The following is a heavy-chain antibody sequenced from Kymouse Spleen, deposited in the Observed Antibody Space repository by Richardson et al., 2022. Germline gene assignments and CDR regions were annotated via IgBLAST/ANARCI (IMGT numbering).Heavy chain of an antibody. D-gene: IGHD6-13*01,IGHD6-19*01,IGHD6-25*01. CDR2: ISWNSGSI. Sequence: EVQLVESGGGLVQPGRSLRLSCAASGFTFDDYAMHWVRQAPGKGLEWVSGISWNSGSIGYADSVKGRFTISRDNAKNSLYLQMNSLRAEDTALYYCAKAPYSTYYYYYGMDVWGQGTTVTVSS. CDR3: AKAPYSTYYYYYGMDV. V-gene: IGHV3-9*01. CDR1: GFTFDDYA. J-gene: IGHJ6*02.